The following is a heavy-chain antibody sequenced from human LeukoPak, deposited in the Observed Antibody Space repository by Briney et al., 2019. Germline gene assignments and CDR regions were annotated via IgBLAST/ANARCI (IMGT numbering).Heavy chain of an antibody. V-gene: IGHV4-59*01. J-gene: IGHJ4*02. CDR2: IHYSGST. CDR1: GGSISNYY. CDR3: ARVRDRSSYFYDLDY. Sequence: SETLSLTCTVTGGSISNYYWSWIRQPPAKGLAWIGYIHYSGSTNFNPSLKSRVTISVDTSKNQSSLKLSSVTAADTAVYYCARVRDRSSYFYDLDYWGQGTLVTVSS. D-gene: IGHD3-22*01.